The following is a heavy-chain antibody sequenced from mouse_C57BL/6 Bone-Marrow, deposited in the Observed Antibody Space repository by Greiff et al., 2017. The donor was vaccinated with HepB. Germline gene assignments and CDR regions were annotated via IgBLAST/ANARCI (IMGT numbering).Heavy chain of an antibody. V-gene: IGHV1-22*01. Sequence: EVQLQQSGPELVKPGASVKMSCKASGYTFTDYNMHWVKQSHGKSLGWIGYINPNNGGTSYHQKFKGMATLTVNKSSSTAYMQLRSLSSEDAAVYYCARGELGGAYWGQGTLVTVSA. J-gene: IGHJ3*01. CDR1: GYTFTDYN. CDR2: INPNNGGT. CDR3: ARGELGGAY.